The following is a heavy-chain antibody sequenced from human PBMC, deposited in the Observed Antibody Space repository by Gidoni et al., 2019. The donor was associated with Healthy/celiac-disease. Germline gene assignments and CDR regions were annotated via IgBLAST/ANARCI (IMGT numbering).Heavy chain of an antibody. D-gene: IGHD6-13*01. V-gene: IGHV3-73*01. J-gene: IGHJ4*02. CDR1: GFTFSGSA. CDR2: IRSKANSYAT. Sequence: VQLVESGGGLVQPGGSLKLSCAASGFTFSGSAMHWVRQASGKGLEWVGLIRSKANSYATAYAASVKCRFTISRDDSKNTAYLQMNSLKTEDTAVYYCTRRSYGSSWYYFDYWGQGTLVTVSS. CDR3: TRRSYGSSWYYFDY.